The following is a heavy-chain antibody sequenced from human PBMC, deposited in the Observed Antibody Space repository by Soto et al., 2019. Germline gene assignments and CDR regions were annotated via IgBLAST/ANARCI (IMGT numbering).Heavy chain of an antibody. J-gene: IGHJ6*02. V-gene: IGHV3-48*03. Sequence: GGVLRLSCAASGFNVGDYEMNWVRQAPGKGLEWISMITSGGTVFYYADSVRGRFAISRDDTENSLHLQMNILRVEDTAMYYCARGRYALGVWGQGTTVTVSS. CDR2: ITSGGTVF. CDR3: ARGRYALGV. CDR1: GFNVGDYE. D-gene: IGHD3-9*01.